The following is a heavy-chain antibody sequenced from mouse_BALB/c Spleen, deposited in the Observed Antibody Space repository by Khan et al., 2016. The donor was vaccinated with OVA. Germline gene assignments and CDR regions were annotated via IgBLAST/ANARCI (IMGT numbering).Heavy chain of an antibody. CDR1: GFSLSRYN. J-gene: IGHJ4*01. CDR2: IWGGGGS. CDR3: ARAYYRYDGYYAMDY. V-gene: IGHV2-6-4*01. D-gene: IGHD2-14*01. Sequence: QAQLKESGPGLVSPSQGLYITCTVSGFSLSRYNIHWVRQPPGKGLEWLGMIWGGGGSDYNSTLKSKLSIRTDNSKSTVFLTMNSLQTDDTAMYYCARAYYRYDGYYAMDYWGQGTSVTVSS.